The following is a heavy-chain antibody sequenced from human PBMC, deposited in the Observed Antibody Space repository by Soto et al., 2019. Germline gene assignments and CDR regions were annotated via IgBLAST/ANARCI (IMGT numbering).Heavy chain of an antibody. CDR1: GFTFSSYG. J-gene: IGHJ4*02. CDR3: ARDVGLRLGELSLGDY. V-gene: IGHV3-33*01. Sequence: QVQLVESGGGVVQPGRSLRLSCAASGFTFSSYGMHWVRQAPGKGLEWVAVIWYDGSNKYYADSVKGRFTISRDNSKNTLYLQMNSLRAEDTAVYCCARDVGLRLGELSLGDYWGQGTLVTVSS. CDR2: IWYDGSNK. D-gene: IGHD3-16*02.